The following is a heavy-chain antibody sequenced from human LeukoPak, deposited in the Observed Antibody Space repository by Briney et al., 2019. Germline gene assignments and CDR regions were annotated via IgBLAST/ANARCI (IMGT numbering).Heavy chain of an antibody. CDR2: INPSGGNP. D-gene: IGHD3/OR15-3a*01. CDR3: AREGLDLSFDY. CDR1: GYTFTSYF. J-gene: IGHJ4*02. V-gene: IGHV1-46*01. Sequence: ASVTVSCKASGYTFTSYFMHWVRQAPGQGLEWMGIINPSGGNPGYAQKVQGRVTMTRDTSTSTVYLQLSSLTSDDTAMYYCAREGLDLSFDYWGQGTLVTVSS.